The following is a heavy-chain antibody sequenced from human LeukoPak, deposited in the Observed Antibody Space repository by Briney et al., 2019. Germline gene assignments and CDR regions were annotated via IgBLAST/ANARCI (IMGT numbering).Heavy chain of an antibody. Sequence: PSETLSLTCAVYGGSFSGYYWSWIRQPPGKGLEWIGEINHSGSTNYNPSLKSRVTISVDTSKNQFSLKLSSVTAADTAVYYCARAAIVVVPSIDYWGQGTLVTVSS. CDR3: ARAAIVVVPSIDY. CDR1: GGSFSGYY. D-gene: IGHD2-2*01. J-gene: IGHJ4*02. CDR2: INHSGST. V-gene: IGHV4-34*01.